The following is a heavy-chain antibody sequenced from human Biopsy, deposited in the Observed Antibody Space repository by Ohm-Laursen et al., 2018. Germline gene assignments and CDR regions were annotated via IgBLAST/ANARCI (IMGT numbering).Heavy chain of an antibody. CDR3: ARGMRSSVWPYFDP. D-gene: IGHD6-19*01. J-gene: IGHJ4*02. Sequence: SDTLSLTCTVSGDSISSFYWTWIRQPPGQGLEYIGYIYDRGSTANYNPSLESRVTMSVDMPKNQFSLKLSSVTAADTVIYYCARGMRSSVWPYFDPWGQGTLVTVTS. V-gene: IGHV4-59*07. CDR1: GDSISSFY. CDR2: IYDRGSTA.